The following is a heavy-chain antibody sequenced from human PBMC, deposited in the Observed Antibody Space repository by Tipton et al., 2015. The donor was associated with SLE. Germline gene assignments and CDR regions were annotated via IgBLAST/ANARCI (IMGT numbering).Heavy chain of an antibody. CDR2: MNPNSGNT. CDR1: GYTFTSYD. V-gene: IGHV1-8*02. J-gene: IGHJ3*02. CDR3: ASPTEAPGNDAFDI. Sequence: QSGAEVKKPGASVKVSCKASGYTFTSYDINWVRQATGQGLEWMGWMNPNSGNTGYAQKFQGRVTMTRNTSISTAYMELSSLRSEDTVVYYCASPTEAPGNDAFDIWGQGTMVTVSS. D-gene: IGHD4-11*01.